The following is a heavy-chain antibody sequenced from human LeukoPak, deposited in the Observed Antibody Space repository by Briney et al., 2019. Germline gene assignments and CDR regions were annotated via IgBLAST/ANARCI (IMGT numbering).Heavy chain of an antibody. V-gene: IGHV4-39*01. CDR3: VGHASTMVVAAFDI. J-gene: IGHJ3*02. D-gene: IGHD3-22*01. Sequence: SETLSLTCTVSGGSISSSNYHWGWIRQSPGKGLEWIGSIYNSGTTYYNPSLRSRVTMSVDTSKNQFSLKLSSVTAADTAVYSCVGHASTMVVAAFDIWGQGTMVTVSS. CDR1: GGSISSSNYH. CDR2: IYNSGTT.